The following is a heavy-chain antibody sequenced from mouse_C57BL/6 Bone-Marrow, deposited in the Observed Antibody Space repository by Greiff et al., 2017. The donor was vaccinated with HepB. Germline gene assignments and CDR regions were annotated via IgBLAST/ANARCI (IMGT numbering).Heavy chain of an antibody. Sequence: EVQLVESGGGLVQPGGSLKLSCAASGFTFSDYYMYWVRQTPEKRLEWVAYISNGGGSTYYPDTVKGRFTISRGNAKNTLYLQMSRLKSEDTAMYYCARPYGFYWYFDVWGTGTTVTVSS. V-gene: IGHV5-12*01. CDR3: ARPYGFYWYFDV. J-gene: IGHJ1*03. CDR1: GFTFSDYY. CDR2: ISNGGGST. D-gene: IGHD1-1*01.